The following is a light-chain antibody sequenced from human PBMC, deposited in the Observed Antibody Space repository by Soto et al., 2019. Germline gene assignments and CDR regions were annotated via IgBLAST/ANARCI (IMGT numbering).Light chain of an antibody. CDR2: EVS. Sequence: QSALTQPASVSGSPGQSITISCTGTSSDVGGYNYVSWYQQHPGKAPKLMIYEVSNRPSGVSNRFSGFKSGNTASLTISGLQAEDEADYYCSSYTSSSTLYVFGTGTNLTVL. J-gene: IGLJ1*01. CDR3: SSYTSSSTLYV. V-gene: IGLV2-14*01. CDR1: SSDVGGYNY.